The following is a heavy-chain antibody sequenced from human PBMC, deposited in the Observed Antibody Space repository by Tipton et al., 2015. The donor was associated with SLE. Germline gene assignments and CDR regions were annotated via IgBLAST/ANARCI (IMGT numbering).Heavy chain of an antibody. J-gene: IGHJ3*02. CDR2: IYTSGST. D-gene: IGHD5-24*01. V-gene: IGHV4-61*02. Sequence: TLSLTCTVSGGSISSGSYYWSWIRQRAGKGLEWIGRIYTSGSTNYNPSLKSRVTISVDTSKNQFSLKLSSVTAADTAVYYFASQGMDDIWGQGTMVTVSS. CDR1: GGSISSGSYY. CDR3: ASQGMDDI.